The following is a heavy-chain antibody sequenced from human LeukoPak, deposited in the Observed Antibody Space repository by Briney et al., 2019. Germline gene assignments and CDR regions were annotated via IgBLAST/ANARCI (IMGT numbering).Heavy chain of an antibody. CDR1: GGSITSYY. V-gene: IGHV4-59*08. CDR2: IYYSGTT. CDR3: ARHGTARQGFAY. Sequence: SETLSLTCTVSGGSITSYYWTWIRQPPGKGLEGIGYIYYSGTTNYNPSLKSRVTISVDTSKNHFSLNLSSVTAADTAVYYCARHGTARQGFAYWGQGTLVTVSS. J-gene: IGHJ4*02. D-gene: IGHD1/OR15-1a*01.